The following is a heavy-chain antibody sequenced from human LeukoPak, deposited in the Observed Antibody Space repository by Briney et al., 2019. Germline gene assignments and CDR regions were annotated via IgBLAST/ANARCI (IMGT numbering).Heavy chain of an antibody. D-gene: IGHD1-1*01. J-gene: IGHJ4*02. Sequence: SETLSLTCTVSGGSISSSSYYWGWIRQPPGKGLEWIGSIYYSGSTYYNPSLKSRVTISVDTSKNQFSLKLSSVTAADTAVYYCARQRTPGTIAYWGQGTLVTVSS. CDR1: GGSISSSSYY. CDR2: IYYSGST. V-gene: IGHV4-39*01. CDR3: ARQRTPGTIAY.